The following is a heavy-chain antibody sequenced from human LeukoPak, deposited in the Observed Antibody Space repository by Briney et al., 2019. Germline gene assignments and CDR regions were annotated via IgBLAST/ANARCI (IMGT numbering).Heavy chain of an antibody. CDR3: AKGSHSSGWYGIDY. Sequence: GGSLRLSCAASGFTFNSYAMSWVRQAPGKGLEWVSAISGSGGSTYYADSVKGRFTISRDNSKNTLYLQMNSLRADDTAVYYCAKGSHSSGWYGIDYWGQGTLVTVSS. V-gene: IGHV3-23*01. J-gene: IGHJ4*02. CDR1: GFTFNSYA. CDR2: ISGSGGST. D-gene: IGHD6-19*01.